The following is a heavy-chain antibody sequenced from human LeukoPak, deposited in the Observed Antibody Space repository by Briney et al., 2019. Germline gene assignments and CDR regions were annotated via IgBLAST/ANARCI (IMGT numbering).Heavy chain of an antibody. CDR3: AREYYYDSSGLRAESSFDY. Sequence: GGSLRLSCAASGFTFSSYWMHWVRQAPGKGLVWVSRINSDGSSTSYADSVKGRFTISRDNAKNTLYLQMNSLRAEDTAVYYCAREYYYDSSGLRAESSFDYWGQGTLVTVSS. D-gene: IGHD3-22*01. CDR1: GFTFSSYW. V-gene: IGHV3-74*01. CDR2: INSDGSST. J-gene: IGHJ4*02.